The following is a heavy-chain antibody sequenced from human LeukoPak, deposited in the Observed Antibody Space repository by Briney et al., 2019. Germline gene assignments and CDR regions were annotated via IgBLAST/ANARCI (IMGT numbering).Heavy chain of an antibody. V-gene: IGHV1-46*01. CDR1: GYTFTRYY. D-gene: IGHD6-19*01. J-gene: IGHJ4*02. CDR3: ARGYSGWYGYYFDY. Sequence: VASVKVSCKASGYTFTRYYMHWVRQAPGQGLEWMGIINPSDGTTNYAQKFQGRVTLTRDTSTDTVYMDLSSLRSEDTAVYYCARGYSGWYGYYFDYWGQGTLVTVSS. CDR2: INPSDGTT.